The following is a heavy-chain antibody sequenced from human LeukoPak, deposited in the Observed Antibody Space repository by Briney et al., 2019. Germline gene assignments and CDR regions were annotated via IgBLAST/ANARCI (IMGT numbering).Heavy chain of an antibody. D-gene: IGHD5-18*01. J-gene: IGHJ4*02. CDR1: GFIFSSYS. CDR3: APQRGFRLLHRYFDS. V-gene: IGHV3-48*01. CDR2: ISSGSSTI. Sequence: PGGSLRLSCAASGFIFSSYSMNWVRQAPGKGLEWVSYISSGSSTIYYADSVKGRFTISRDNAKNSLYPQMNSLRAEDTAVYYCAPQRGFRLLHRYFDSWGRGTLVTVSS.